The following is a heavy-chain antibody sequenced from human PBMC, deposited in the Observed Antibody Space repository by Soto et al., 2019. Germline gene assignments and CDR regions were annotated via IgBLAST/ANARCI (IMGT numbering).Heavy chain of an antibody. CDR3: SKDDGWEP. CDR2: ITPSGTNK. J-gene: IGHJ5*02. D-gene: IGHD6-19*01. Sequence: EVQLLESGGNLVQPGGSLRLSCAASGFTFSGYSMNWVRQAPGKGLEWVSTITPSGTNKYYADSVKGRFTVSRDNSKSTMYLHMNGLRAEDTASDYGSKDDGWEPWGPGTLVTVSS. V-gene: IGHV3-23*01. CDR1: GFTFSGYS.